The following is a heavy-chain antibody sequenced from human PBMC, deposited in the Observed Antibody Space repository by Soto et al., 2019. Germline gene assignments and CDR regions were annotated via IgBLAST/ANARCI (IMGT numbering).Heavy chain of an antibody. V-gene: IGHV5-51*01. J-gene: IGHJ6*02. CDR2: IYPGDSDT. D-gene: IGHD3-22*01. CDR3: ARTPYYDHNYYYYGMDV. Sequence: PGESLKISCKGSGYSFTSYWIGWVRQMPGKGLEWMGIIYPGDSDTRYSPSFQGQVTISADKSISTAYLQWSSLKASDTAMYYCARTPYYDHNYYYYGMDVWGQGTTVTVSS. CDR1: GYSFTSYW.